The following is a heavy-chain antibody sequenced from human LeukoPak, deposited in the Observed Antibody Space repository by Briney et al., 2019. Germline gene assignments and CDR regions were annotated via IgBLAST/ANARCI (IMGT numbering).Heavy chain of an antibody. CDR2: IYYSGST. CDR3: ARHGRLAAGGVIANGMNV. Sequence: PSETLSLTCTVSGGSISSYYWSWIRQPPGKGLEWIGYIYYSGSTNYNPSLKSRVTISVDTSKNQFSLKLSSVSAADTAVYYCARHGRLAAGGVIANGMNVWGQGTTVTVSS. J-gene: IGHJ6*02. D-gene: IGHD3-16*02. V-gene: IGHV4-59*08. CDR1: GGSISSYY.